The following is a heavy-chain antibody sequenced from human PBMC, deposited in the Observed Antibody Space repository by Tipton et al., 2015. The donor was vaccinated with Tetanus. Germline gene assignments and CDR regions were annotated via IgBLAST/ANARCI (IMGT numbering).Heavy chain of an antibody. CDR1: GFTFSKYW. V-gene: IGHV3-74*01. CDR2: INSDGGST. Sequence: SLRLSCAASGFTFSKYWMHWVRQAAGKGLVWVSRINSDGGSTTYADFVKGRFTVSRDNTKNTVDLQMNGLRAEDTAVYYCVADFWSGHYSGGDFWGLGSQVTVSS. J-gene: IGHJ4*02. D-gene: IGHD3-3*01. CDR3: VADFWSGHYSGGDF.